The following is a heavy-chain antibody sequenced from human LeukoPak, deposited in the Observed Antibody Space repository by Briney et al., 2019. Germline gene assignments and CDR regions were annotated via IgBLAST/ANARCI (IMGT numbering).Heavy chain of an antibody. D-gene: IGHD6-19*01. CDR1: SGSITGYY. CDR2: VYATGTT. CDR3: ARVGSGGAWFDF. V-gene: IGHV4-59*01. Sequence: SETLSLTCTVSSGSITGYYWSWIRQPPGKGLEWIAYVYATGTTNYNPSLKTRATISIDTSKNQLSLTLTSLTATDTAVYYCARVGSGGAWFDFWGQGTLVSISS. J-gene: IGHJ4*02.